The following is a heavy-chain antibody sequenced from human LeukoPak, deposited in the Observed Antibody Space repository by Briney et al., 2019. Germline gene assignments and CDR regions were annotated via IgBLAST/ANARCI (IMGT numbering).Heavy chain of an antibody. CDR1: GFTFDDYT. D-gene: IGHD6-13*01. CDR2: ISWDGGST. CDR3: AKVPEQQQLVQSDY. V-gene: IGHV3-43*01. J-gene: IGHJ4*02. Sequence: PGGSLRLSCAASGFTFDDYTMHWVRQAPGKGLEWVSLISWDGGSTYYADSVKGRFTISRDNSKNTLYLQMNSLRAEDTAVYYCAKVPEQQQLVQSDYWGQGTLVTVSS.